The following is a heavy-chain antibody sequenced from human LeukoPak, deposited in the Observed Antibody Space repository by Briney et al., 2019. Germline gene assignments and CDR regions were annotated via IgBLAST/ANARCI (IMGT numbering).Heavy chain of an antibody. CDR2: IKQDGSEK. CDR3: AREDSSGYANFDH. V-gene: IGHV3-7*01. Sequence: GGSLRLSCAASGFTFSSYWMSWVRQAPGKGLEWVANIKQDGSEKYYVDSVKGRFTISRDNAKNSLYLQMNSLRAEDTAVYYCAREDSSGYANFDHWGQGTLVTVSS. CDR1: GFTFSSYW. J-gene: IGHJ4*02. D-gene: IGHD3-22*01.